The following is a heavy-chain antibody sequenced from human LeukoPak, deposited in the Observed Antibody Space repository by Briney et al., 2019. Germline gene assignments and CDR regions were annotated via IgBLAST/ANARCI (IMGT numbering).Heavy chain of an antibody. CDR1: GGSISSSSYY. J-gene: IGHJ3*02. CDR3: AREGWGPRHAFDI. V-gene: IGHV4-30-2*01. D-gene: IGHD3-16*01. Sequence: SETLSLTCTVSGGSISSSSYYWGWIRQPPGKGLEWIGYIYHSGSTYYNPSLKSRVTISVDRSKDQFSLKLSSVTAADTAVYYCAREGWGPRHAFDIWGQGTMVTVSS. CDR2: IYHSGST.